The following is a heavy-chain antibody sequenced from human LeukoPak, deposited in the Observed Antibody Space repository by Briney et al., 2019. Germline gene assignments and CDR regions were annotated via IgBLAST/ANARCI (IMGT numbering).Heavy chain of an antibody. CDR3: ARRKQDDILTGYYPAAFDI. V-gene: IGHV4-4*07. D-gene: IGHD3-9*01. CDR2: IYTSGSS. Sequence: PSETLSLTCTVSGGSINTYYWSWIRQPAGKGLEWIGRIYTSGSSNYNPSLKSRVTMSVDTSKNQFSLKLSSVTAADTAVYYCARRKQDDILTGYYPAAFDIWGQGTMVTVSS. J-gene: IGHJ3*02. CDR1: GGSINTYY.